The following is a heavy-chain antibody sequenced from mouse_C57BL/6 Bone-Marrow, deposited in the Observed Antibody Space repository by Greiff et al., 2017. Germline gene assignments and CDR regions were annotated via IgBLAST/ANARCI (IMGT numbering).Heavy chain of an antibody. CDR1: GYTFTSYW. J-gene: IGHJ3*01. CDR2: IYPGSGST. V-gene: IGHV1-55*01. D-gene: IGHD3-2*02. CDR3: ARRGTELRRFAY. Sequence: QVQLQQPGAELVKPGASVKMSCKASGYTFTSYWITWVKQRPGQGLEWIGDIYPGSGSTNYNEKFKSKATLTVDTSSSTAYMQLSSLTSEDSAVYYCARRGTELRRFAYWGQGTLVTVSA.